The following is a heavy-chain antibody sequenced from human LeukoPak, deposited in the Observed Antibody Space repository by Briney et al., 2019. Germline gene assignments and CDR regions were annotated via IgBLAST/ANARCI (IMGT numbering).Heavy chain of an antibody. CDR1: GGSVNDYY. J-gene: IGHJ3*01. Sequence: SETLSLTSTVPGGSVNDYYWNWIPPPPGKGLEWIGYIYYSRSTDYNTYLKRRVTMTVDTSKNQFSLKLSSVTAEDTAVYYCARGGARGSSAFDVWGQGTMVIVSA. V-gene: IGHV4-59*02. CDR2: IYYSRST. CDR3: ARGGARGSSAFDV. D-gene: IGHD3-10*01.